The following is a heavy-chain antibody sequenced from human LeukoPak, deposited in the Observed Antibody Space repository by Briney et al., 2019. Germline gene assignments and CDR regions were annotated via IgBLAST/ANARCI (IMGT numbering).Heavy chain of an antibody. Sequence: SETPSLTCAVYGGSFSGYYWSWIRQPPGKGLEWIGEINHSGSTNYNPSLKSRVTISVDTSKNQFSLKLSSVTAADTAVYYCAGAVRWKGGMVRGAFDYWGQGTLVTVSS. J-gene: IGHJ4*02. CDR3: AGAVRWKGGMVRGAFDY. CDR2: INHSGST. V-gene: IGHV4-34*01. D-gene: IGHD3-10*01. CDR1: GGSFSGYY.